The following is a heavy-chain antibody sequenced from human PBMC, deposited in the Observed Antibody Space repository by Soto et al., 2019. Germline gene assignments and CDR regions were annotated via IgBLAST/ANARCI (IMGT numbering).Heavy chain of an antibody. J-gene: IGHJ3*02. D-gene: IGHD4-4*01. V-gene: IGHV5-51*01. CDR2: IYPGDSDT. Sequence: GESLKISCKGSGYSFSNYWIGWVRQMPGEGLEWMGLIYPGDSDTRYSPSFQGQVTISADKSINTAYLQWTSLKASDTAMYFCTRDLDYNGNSESFNIWVQGTMVTVS. CDR3: TRDLDYNGNSESFNI. CDR1: GYSFSNYW.